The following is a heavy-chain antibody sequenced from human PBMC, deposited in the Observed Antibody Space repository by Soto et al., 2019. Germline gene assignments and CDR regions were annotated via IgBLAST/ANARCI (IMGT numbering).Heavy chain of an antibody. CDR2: INAGNGNT. CDR3: ARGLGIAAAGYAFDI. Sequence: ASVKVSCKASGYTFTSYVMHWVRQAPGQRLEWRGWINAGNGNTKYSQKFQGRVTITRDTSASTAYMELSSLRSEDTAVYYCARGLGIAAAGYAFDIWGQGTMVTVSS. CDR1: GYTFTSYV. V-gene: IGHV1-3*01. J-gene: IGHJ3*02. D-gene: IGHD6-13*01.